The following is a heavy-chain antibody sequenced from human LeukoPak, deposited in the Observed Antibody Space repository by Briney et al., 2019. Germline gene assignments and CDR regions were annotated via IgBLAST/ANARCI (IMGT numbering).Heavy chain of an antibody. CDR3: ANGYSYGRFDY. J-gene: IGHJ4*02. Sequence: PSETLSLTCAVYGASFSGYYWNWIRQPPGKGLEWIGEINHSGSTYYNPSLKSRVTMSVDTSKNQFSLKLSSVTAADTAVYYCANGYSYGRFDYWGQGTLVTVSS. CDR1: GASFSGYY. V-gene: IGHV4-34*01. CDR2: INHSGST. D-gene: IGHD5-18*01.